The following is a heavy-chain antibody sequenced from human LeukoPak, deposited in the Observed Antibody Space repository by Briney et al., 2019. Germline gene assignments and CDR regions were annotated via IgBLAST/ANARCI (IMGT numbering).Heavy chain of an antibody. V-gene: IGHV1-46*01. J-gene: IGHJ4*02. D-gene: IGHD3-22*01. CDR3: ASGDSSDYGDFDY. CDR1: GYTFTSYY. Sequence: ASVKVSCKASGYTFTSYYIHWVRQAPGQGLEWMGIINPSGGSTSYAQKFQGRVTMTRDTSTSTVYMELRSLRSEDTAVYYCASGDSSDYGDFDYWGQGTLVTVSS. CDR2: INPSGGST.